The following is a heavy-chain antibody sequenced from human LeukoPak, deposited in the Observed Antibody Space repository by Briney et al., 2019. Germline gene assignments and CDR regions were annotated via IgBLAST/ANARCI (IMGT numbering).Heavy chain of an antibody. D-gene: IGHD4-17*01. CDR3: AKGATVTTYDYFDY. V-gene: IGHV3-43*02. CDR1: GFNSDASGMQFDDYA. CDR2: ISADASNT. Sequence: PGGSLRLSCAASGFNSDASGMQFDDYAMHWVRQAPGKGLEWVSLISADASNTYYADSVKGRFTISRDNSKNTLYLQMNSLRAEDTAVYYCAKGATVTTYDYFDYWGQGTLVTVSS. J-gene: IGHJ4*02.